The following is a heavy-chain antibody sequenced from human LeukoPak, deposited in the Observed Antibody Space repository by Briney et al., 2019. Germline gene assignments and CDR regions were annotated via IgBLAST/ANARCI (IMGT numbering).Heavy chain of an antibody. V-gene: IGHV3-33*01. CDR3: ARDQLEAVTDDDYFDY. J-gene: IGHJ4*02. D-gene: IGHD2-21*02. CDR1: GFSFSNHG. CDR2: IWYDGSNK. Sequence: GRSLRLSCAASGFSFSNHGMHWVRQAPGKGPEWVALIWYDGSNKYYGGSVKGRFTISRDNSKNTVYLQMNSLRAEDTGVYYCARDQLEAVTDDDYFDYWGQGTLVTVSS.